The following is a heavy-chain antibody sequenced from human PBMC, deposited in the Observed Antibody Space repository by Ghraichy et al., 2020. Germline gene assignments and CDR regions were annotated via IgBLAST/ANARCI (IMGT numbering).Heavy chain of an antibody. D-gene: IGHD2-8*01. J-gene: IGHJ4*02. CDR3: AKSGRYCSNGVCSPLDY. CDR2: FSGSTDYT. Sequence: GSLRLSCAASGFTFGNYAMSWVRQAPGKGLEWVSAFSGSTDYTYYADSVKGRFTVTRDNSKNTLYLQMNSLRDEDTALYYCAKSGRYCSNGVCSPLDYWGQGTLVTVSS. V-gene: IGHV3-23*01. CDR1: GFTFGNYA.